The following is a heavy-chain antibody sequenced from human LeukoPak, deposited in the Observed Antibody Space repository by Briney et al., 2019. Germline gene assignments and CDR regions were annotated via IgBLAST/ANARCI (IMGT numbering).Heavy chain of an antibody. V-gene: IGHV3-21*01. CDR1: GYTFSHYS. J-gene: IGHJ3*02. D-gene: IGHD3-16*02. CDR2: ISSTSDYI. Sequence: PGGSLRLSCAASGYTFSHYSVNWVRQAPGRGLEWVSSISSTSDYIYYADSVKGRFTISRDNTKSSLYLQMNSLRAEDTAVYYCVSGNDPDSAWENYRHDAFDIWGQGTTVIVSS. CDR3: VSGNDPDSAWENYRHDAFDI.